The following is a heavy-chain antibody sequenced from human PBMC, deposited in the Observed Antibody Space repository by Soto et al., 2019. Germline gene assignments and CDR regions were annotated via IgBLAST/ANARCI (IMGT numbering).Heavy chain of an antibody. J-gene: IGHJ4*02. CDR1: GGSISSYY. Sequence: PSETLSLTCTVSGGSISSYYWSWIRQPPGKGLEWIGEIYHSGSTNYNPSLKSRVTISVDTSKNQFSLKLSSVTAADTAVYYCARVKLRFLEWSPDYWGQGTLVTVSS. D-gene: IGHD3-3*01. V-gene: IGHV4-59*12. CDR2: IYHSGST. CDR3: ARVKLRFLEWSPDY.